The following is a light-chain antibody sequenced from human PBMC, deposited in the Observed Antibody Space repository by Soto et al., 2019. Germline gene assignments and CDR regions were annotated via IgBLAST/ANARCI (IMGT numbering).Light chain of an antibody. V-gene: IGKV3-20*01. J-gene: IGKJ1*01. CDR3: QQYGSSGT. Sequence: EIVLTLSPGTLSLYPGERATLSCRASQSVSNNYLAWYQQKPGQAPRLLIYGASNRATGIPDRFSGSGSGTDFTLTISRLEPEDFAVYYCQQYGSSGTFGQGTKVDI. CDR1: QSVSNNY. CDR2: GAS.